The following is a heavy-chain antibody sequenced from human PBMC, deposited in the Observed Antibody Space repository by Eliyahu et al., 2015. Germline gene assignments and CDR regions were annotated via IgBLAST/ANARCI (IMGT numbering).Heavy chain of an antibody. CDR1: GFTFSDYY. CDR3: AREHYYYDSSGYGYFDC. V-gene: IGHV3-11*01. Sequence: QVQLVESGGGLVKPGGSLRLSCAASGFTFSDYYMSWIRQAPGKGLEWVSYISDRGSTIYYADSVKGRFTISRDNAKNSLYLQMHSPRAEDTAVYYCAREHYYYDSSGYGYFDCWGQGTLVTVSS. CDR2: ISDRGSTI. D-gene: IGHD3-22*01. J-gene: IGHJ4*02.